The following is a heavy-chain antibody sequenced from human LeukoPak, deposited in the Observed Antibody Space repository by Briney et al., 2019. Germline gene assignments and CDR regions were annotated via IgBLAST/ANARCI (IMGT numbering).Heavy chain of an antibody. V-gene: IGHV4-59*01. Sequence: SETLSLTCAVYGGSFSGYYWSWIRQPPGKGLEWIGYIYYSGSTNYNPSLKSRVTISVDTSKNQFSLKLSSVTAADTAVYYCASTYIAVAGAFDYWGQGTLVTVSS. CDR3: ASTYIAVAGAFDY. CDR2: IYYSGST. D-gene: IGHD6-19*01. CDR1: GGSFSGYY. J-gene: IGHJ4*02.